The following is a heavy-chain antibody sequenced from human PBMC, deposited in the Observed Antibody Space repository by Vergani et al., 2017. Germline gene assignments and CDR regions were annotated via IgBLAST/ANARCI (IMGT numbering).Heavy chain of an antibody. J-gene: IGHJ6*02. Sequence: EVQLVQSGAEVKKPGESLRISCKGSGYSFTSYWISWVRQMPGKGLEWMGRIDPSDSYTNYSPSFQGHVTISADKSISTAYLQWSSLKASDTAMYYCARDAVTTYYYYGMDVWGQGTTVTVSS. CDR1: GYSFTSYW. V-gene: IGHV5-10-1*01. CDR3: ARDAVTTYYYYGMDV. D-gene: IGHD4-17*01. CDR2: IDPSDSYT.